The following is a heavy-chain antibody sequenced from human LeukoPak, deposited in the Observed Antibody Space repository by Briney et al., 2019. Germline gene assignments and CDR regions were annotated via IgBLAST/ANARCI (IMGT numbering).Heavy chain of an antibody. J-gene: IGHJ3*02. CDR2: ISSSSSDI. Sequence: GGSLRLSCAASGFTFSSYSMNWVRQAPGKGLEWVSSISSSSSDIYYADSVKGRFTISRDNAKNSLYLQMNSLRAEDTAVYYCARKKVGATTRYAFDIWGQGTMVTVAS. V-gene: IGHV3-21*01. CDR1: GFTFSSYS. CDR3: ARKKVGATTRYAFDI. D-gene: IGHD1-26*01.